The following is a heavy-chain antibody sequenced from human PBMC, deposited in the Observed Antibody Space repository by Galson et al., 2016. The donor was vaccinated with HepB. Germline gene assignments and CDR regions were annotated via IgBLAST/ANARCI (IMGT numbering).Heavy chain of an antibody. Sequence: PALVKPTQTLTLTCTLSGFSISTSGMCVSWIRQTPGKALEWLALISWDDDKYYSTSLQSSLAISKDISKNQVVLKMTDMEPGDTATYYCARIRLVGATLMNWCLDFWGRGTQVVVSS. CDR3: ARIRLVGATLMNWCLDF. CDR1: GFSISTSGMC. J-gene: IGHJ2*01. CDR2: ISWDDDK. D-gene: IGHD1-26*01. V-gene: IGHV2-70*01.